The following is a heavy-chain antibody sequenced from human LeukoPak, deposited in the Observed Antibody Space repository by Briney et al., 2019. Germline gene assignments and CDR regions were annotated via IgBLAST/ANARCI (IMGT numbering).Heavy chain of an antibody. CDR1: GGTSSSYA. J-gene: IGHJ4*02. CDR2: IIPIFGTA. D-gene: IGHD5-18*01. CDR3: ARDRGRGYSYGYDLDY. Sequence: SVKVSCKASGGTSSSYAISWVRQAPGQGLEWMGRIIPIFGTANYAQKFQGRVTITTDESTSTAYMELSSLRSEDTAVYYCARDRGRGYSYGYDLDYWGQGTLVTVSS. V-gene: IGHV1-69*05.